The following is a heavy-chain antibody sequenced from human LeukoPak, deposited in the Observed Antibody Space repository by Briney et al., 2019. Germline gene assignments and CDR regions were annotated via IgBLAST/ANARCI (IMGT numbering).Heavy chain of an antibody. CDR3: ARENPYYYMDV. V-gene: IGHV3-48*01. CDR2: ISSSSSTI. J-gene: IGHJ6*03. CDR1: GFTFSSYG. Sequence: GGSLRLSCAASGFTFSSYGMTWVRQAPGKGLEWVSYISSSSSTIYYADSVKGRFTISRDNSKNTLYLQMNSLRAEDTAVYYCARENPYYYMDVWGKGTTVTISS.